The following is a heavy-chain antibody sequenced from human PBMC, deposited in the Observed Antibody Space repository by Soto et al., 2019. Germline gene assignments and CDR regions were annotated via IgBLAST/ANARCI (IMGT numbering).Heavy chain of an antibody. Sequence: SETLSLTCTVSGGSVSSGSYYWSWIRQPPGKGLEWIGYIYYSGSTNYNPSLKSRVTISVDTSKNQFSLKLSSVTAADTAVYYCARESNAYYDSSGYSDYWGQGTLVTVSS. CDR2: IYYSGST. V-gene: IGHV4-61*01. J-gene: IGHJ4*02. D-gene: IGHD3-22*01. CDR3: ARESNAYYDSSGYSDY. CDR1: GGSVSSGSYY.